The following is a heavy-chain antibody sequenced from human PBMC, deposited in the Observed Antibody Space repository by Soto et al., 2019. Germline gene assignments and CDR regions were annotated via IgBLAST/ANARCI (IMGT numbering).Heavy chain of an antibody. V-gene: IGHV4-31*03. CDR3: AREWRALSCISTSCLRGGIDP. J-gene: IGHJ5*02. D-gene: IGHD2-2*01. Sequence: QVQLQESGPGLVKPSQTLSLTCTVSGGSISSGGYYWSWIRQHPGKGLEWIGYIYYSGSTYYNPSLKSRVTISVDTSKNQFSLKLSSVTAADTAVYYCAREWRALSCISTSCLRGGIDPWGQGTLVTVSS. CDR1: GGSISSGGYY. CDR2: IYYSGST.